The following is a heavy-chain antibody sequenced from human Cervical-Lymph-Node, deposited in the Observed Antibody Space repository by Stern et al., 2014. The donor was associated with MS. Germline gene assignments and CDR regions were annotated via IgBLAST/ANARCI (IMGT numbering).Heavy chain of an antibody. CDR3: VRDRVERATDPGY. J-gene: IGHJ4*02. D-gene: IGHD5-24*01. V-gene: IGHV3-33*01. CDR1: GFTFSNYG. Sequence: VHLVESGGGVVQPGRSLRLSCSASGFTFSNYGMHWVRQAPGKGLEWVSVIWYEGTYKYYADSVKGRFTISRDNADNTLYLHMDSLRVEDTAVYYCVRDRVERATDPGYWGQGTLVTVSS. CDR2: IWYEGTYK.